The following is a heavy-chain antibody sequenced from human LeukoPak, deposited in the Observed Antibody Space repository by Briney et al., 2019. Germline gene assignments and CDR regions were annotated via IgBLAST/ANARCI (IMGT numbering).Heavy chain of an antibody. Sequence: PSETLSLTCAVYGGSFSGYYWSWIRQPPEKGLEWIGEINHSGSTNYNPSLKSRVTISVDTSKNQFSLKLSSVTAADTAVYYCARGLTFDGSGYYSSGAFDIWGQGTMVTVSS. CDR1: GGSFSGYY. J-gene: IGHJ3*02. CDR2: INHSGST. V-gene: IGHV4-34*01. D-gene: IGHD3-22*01. CDR3: ARGLTFDGSGYYSSGAFDI.